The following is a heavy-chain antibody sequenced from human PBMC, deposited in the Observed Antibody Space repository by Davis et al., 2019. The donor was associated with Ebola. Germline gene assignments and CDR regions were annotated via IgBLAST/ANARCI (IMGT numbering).Heavy chain of an antibody. J-gene: IGHJ6*02. CDR3: ARELRGSSGWYAYYYYGMDV. Sequence: ASVKVSCKASGYTFTSYGISWVRQAPGQGLEWMGWISAYNGNTNYAQKLQGRVTMTTDTSTSTAYMELRSLRSDDTAVYYCARELRGSSGWYAYYYYGMDVWGQGTTVTVSS. CDR2: ISAYNGNT. CDR1: GYTFTSYG. V-gene: IGHV1-18*01. D-gene: IGHD6-19*01.